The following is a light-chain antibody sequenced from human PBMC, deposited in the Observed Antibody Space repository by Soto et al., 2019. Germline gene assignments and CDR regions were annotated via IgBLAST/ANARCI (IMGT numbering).Light chain of an antibody. CDR2: KVS. J-gene: IGLJ3*02. Sequence: QSALTQPRSVSGSPGQSITIPCTGTSSDVGGYNYVSWYQQHPGRAPKLVIYKVSDRPSGVSSRFSASKSGNTASLTISGLQAEDEADYYCSSYSTATSPQWVFGGGTKLTVL. CDR1: SSDVGGYNY. V-gene: IGLV2-14*01. CDR3: SSYSTATSPQWV.